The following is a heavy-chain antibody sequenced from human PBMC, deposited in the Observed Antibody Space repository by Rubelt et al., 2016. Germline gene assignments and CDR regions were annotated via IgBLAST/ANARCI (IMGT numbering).Heavy chain of an antibody. V-gene: IGHV3-23*01. Sequence: GSGGGLVQPGGSLRLSCAASGFTFTTHGMSWVRQAPGKGLEWVPNIRGGGGSAYYPDSVRVRLTIPRDNPKNALSLRMNSPRVDDTAVYYCARTSGYDSGWNDAGGQGTLVTVSS. D-gene: IGHD6-19*01. J-gene: IGHJ5*02. CDR2: IRGGGGSA. CDR3: ARTSGYDSGWNDA. CDR1: GFTFTTHG.